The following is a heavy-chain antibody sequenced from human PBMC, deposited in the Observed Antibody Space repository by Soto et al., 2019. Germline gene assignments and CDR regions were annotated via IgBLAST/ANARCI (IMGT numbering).Heavy chain of an antibody. J-gene: IGHJ4*02. CDR3: ATYGGGTGRFDY. D-gene: IGHD4-17*01. V-gene: IGHV4-39*01. CDR1: GGSMSSSNFY. CDR2: SGTT. Sequence: PSETLSLTCSVSGGSMSSSNFYWSWNRQPTGKGLEWIGSGTTSYNPSLRSSVTISVDTSKNQFSLKLNSVTAADTAVYYCATYGGGTGRFDYWGQGTLVTVSS.